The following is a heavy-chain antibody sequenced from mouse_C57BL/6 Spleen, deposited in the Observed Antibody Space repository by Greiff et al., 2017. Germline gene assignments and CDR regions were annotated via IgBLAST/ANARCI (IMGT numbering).Heavy chain of an antibody. D-gene: IGHD1-1*02. CDR3: TRGGLGSYYFDY. Sequence: VQLQQSGAELVRPGASVTLSCKASGYTFTDYEMHWVKQTPVHGLEWIGAIDPETGGTAYNQKFKGKAILTADKSSSTAYMELRSLTSEDSAVDYCTRGGLGSYYFDYWGQGTTLTVSS. J-gene: IGHJ2*01. CDR2: IDPETGGT. V-gene: IGHV1-15*01. CDR1: GYTFTDYE.